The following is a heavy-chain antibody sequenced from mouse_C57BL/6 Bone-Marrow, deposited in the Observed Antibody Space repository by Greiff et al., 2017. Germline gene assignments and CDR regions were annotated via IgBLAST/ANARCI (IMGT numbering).Heavy chain of an antibody. CDR3: ARVYYSTWYFDV. Sequence: VQLQQPGAELVRPGSSVKLSCKASGYTFTSYWMDWVKQRPGQGLEWIGNIYPSDSETHYNQKFKDKATLTVDKSSSTAYMQLSSLTSEDSAVYYCARVYYSTWYFDVWGTGTTVTVSS. CDR2: IYPSDSET. D-gene: IGHD2-5*01. J-gene: IGHJ1*03. CDR1: GYTFTSYW. V-gene: IGHV1-61*01.